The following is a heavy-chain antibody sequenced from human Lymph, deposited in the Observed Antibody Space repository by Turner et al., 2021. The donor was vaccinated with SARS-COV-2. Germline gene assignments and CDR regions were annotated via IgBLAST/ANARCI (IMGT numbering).Heavy chain of an antibody. CDR2: SYGGGTT. J-gene: IGHJ3*02. CDR3: ARDLGPLAFDI. CDR1: GFTASSNY. V-gene: IGHV3-53*02. Sequence: EVQLLETGGGWIQPGGSRRLCCAAPGFTASSNYMGWVRQAPGKGLEWVSVSYGGGTTYYADSVKGRFKISRDNSKNTVYLQMNSLRAGDTDVYYCARDLGPLAFDIWGQGTMVTVSS.